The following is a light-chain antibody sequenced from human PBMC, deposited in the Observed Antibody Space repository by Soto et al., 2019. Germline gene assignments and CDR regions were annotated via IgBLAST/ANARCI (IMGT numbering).Light chain of an antibody. V-gene: IGKV1-13*02. CDR2: DVF. CDR1: QGISSA. Sequence: AIQVTQSPSSLSASVGDTVTITCRASQGISSAFAWYQQKPGKVPTLLIYDVFKLESGVPSRFSGSGSGTDFTLTISRLQPEDSATYYCQQLETYPLTFGQGTRLEVK. J-gene: IGKJ5*01. CDR3: QQLETYPLT.